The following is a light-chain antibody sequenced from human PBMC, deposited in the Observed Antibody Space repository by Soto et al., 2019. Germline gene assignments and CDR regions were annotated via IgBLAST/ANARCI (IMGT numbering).Light chain of an antibody. V-gene: IGLV1-44*01. CDR3: AAWDDSLNGVV. CDR2: SNN. J-gene: IGLJ2*01. Sequence: CSGSSSNIGSNTVNWYQQLPGTAPKLLIYSNNQRPSGVPDRFSGSKSGTSASLAISGLQSEDEAHYYCAAWDDSLNGVVFGGGTKLTVL. CDR1: SSNIGSNT.